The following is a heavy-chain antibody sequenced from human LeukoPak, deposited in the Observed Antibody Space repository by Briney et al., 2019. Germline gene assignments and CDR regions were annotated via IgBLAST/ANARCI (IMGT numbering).Heavy chain of an antibody. CDR2: IYHSGST. D-gene: IGHD3-10*01. J-gene: IGHJ6*02. CDR3: ARDRWNLWVGSGTIDYYYGMDV. Sequence: PSETLSLTCAVSGGSISSSNWWSWVRQPPGRGLEWIGEIYHSGSTNYNPSLKSRVTIPVDKSKNQFSLKLSSVTAADTAVYYCARDRWNLWVGSGTIDYYYGMDVWGQGTTVTVSS. V-gene: IGHV4-4*02. CDR1: GGSISSSNW.